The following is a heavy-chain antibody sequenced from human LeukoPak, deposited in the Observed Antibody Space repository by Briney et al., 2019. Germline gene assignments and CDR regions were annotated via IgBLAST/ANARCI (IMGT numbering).Heavy chain of an antibody. CDR2: IYSGGST. D-gene: IGHD3-3*01. J-gene: IGHJ4*02. V-gene: IGHV3-66*01. CDR3: ARGYDFWSASDY. Sequence: GGSLRLSCAASGFTVSSNYMSWVRQAPGKGLEWVSAIYSGGSTYYADSVKGRFTISRDNSKNTLYLQMNSLRAEDTAVYYCARGYDFWSASDYWGQGTLVTVSS. CDR1: GFTVSSNY.